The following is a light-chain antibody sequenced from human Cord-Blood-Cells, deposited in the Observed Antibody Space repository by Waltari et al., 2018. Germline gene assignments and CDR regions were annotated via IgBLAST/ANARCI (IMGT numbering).Light chain of an antibody. V-gene: IGLV2-14*03. Sequence: QSALTQPASVSGSPGQSTTISCPGTSSDVGGSHYVSWYQQHPGKAPKLMIYDVSTRPSGVSNRFSATKSGNTASLTISGLQAEDEADYYCSSYTSSSTLGVFGGGTKLTVL. CDR1: SSDVGGSHY. CDR3: SSYTSSSTLGV. CDR2: DVS. J-gene: IGLJ3*02.